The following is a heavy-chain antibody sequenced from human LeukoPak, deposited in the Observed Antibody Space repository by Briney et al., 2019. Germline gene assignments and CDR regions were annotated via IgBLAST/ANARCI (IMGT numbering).Heavy chain of an antibody. V-gene: IGHV3-21*04. CDR3: ANRGYNYGLDAFDI. Sequence: GGSLRLSCAASGFTFSSYSMNWVRQAPGKGLEWVSTLSSSSAYIYYADSVKGRFTISRDDSKNTLYLQMNSLRAEDAAVYYCANRGYNYGLDAFDIWGQGTMVTVSS. CDR2: LSSSSAYI. CDR1: GFTFSSYS. J-gene: IGHJ3*02. D-gene: IGHD5-18*01.